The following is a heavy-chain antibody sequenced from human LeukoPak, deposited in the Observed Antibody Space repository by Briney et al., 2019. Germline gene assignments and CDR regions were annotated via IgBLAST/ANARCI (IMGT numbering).Heavy chain of an antibody. V-gene: IGHV4-59*01. J-gene: IGHJ5*02. CDR3: ARSFRKVVVAATGYNWFDP. CDR2: IYYSGST. Sequence: PSEILSLTCTVSGGSISSYYWSWIRQPPGKGLEWIGYIYYSGSTNYNPSLKSRVTISVDTSKNQFSLKLSSVTAADAAVYYCARSFRKVVVAATGYNWFDPWGQGTLVTVSS. D-gene: IGHD2-15*01. CDR1: GGSISSYY.